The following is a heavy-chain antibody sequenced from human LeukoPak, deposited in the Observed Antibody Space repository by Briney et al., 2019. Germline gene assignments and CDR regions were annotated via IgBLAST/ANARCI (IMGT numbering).Heavy chain of an antibody. Sequence: GGSLRLSCAASGFTFNSYGMHWVRQVPGKGLEWVAVISYDGTNKNYAESVKGRFTISRDNSKNTLYLQMNSLRAEDTAVYFCAKGGYCSGGSCYGKGALDIWGQGTMVTVSS. CDR3: AKGGYCSGGSCYGKGALDI. CDR1: GFTFNSYG. V-gene: IGHV3-30*18. J-gene: IGHJ3*02. D-gene: IGHD2-15*01. CDR2: ISYDGTNK.